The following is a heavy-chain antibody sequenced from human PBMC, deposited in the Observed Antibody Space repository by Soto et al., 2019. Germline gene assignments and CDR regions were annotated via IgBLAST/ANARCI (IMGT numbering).Heavy chain of an antibody. CDR2: IFYTGIT. V-gene: IGHV4-59*01. D-gene: IGHD3-3*01. CDR3: ARGTTIFGVVRPLPFDY. Sequence: QLQLQESGPGLVKPSETLSLACTVSGASISSYYWSWIRQPPGKGLEWIGSIFYTGITNYYPSLNSRVTISIDASKNQFSLKLTSVTAADTAVYYCARGTTIFGVVRPLPFDYWGQGTLVTVAS. J-gene: IGHJ4*02. CDR1: GASISSYY.